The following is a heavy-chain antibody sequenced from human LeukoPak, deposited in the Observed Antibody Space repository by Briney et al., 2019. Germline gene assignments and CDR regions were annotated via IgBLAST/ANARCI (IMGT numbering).Heavy chain of an antibody. V-gene: IGHV4-38-2*02. J-gene: IGHJ4*02. Sequence: SETLSLTCTVSGYSISSGYYWGWIRQPPGKGLEWIGNIYHSGSTYYNPSLKSRVAISADTSQNQFSLKLSSVTAADTAVYYCASRKLGNDYWGQGTLVTVSS. CDR3: ASRKLGNDY. D-gene: IGHD7-27*01. CDR2: IYHSGST. CDR1: GYSISSGYY.